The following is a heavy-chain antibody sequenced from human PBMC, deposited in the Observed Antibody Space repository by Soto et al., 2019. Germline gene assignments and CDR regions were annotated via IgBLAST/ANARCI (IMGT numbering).Heavy chain of an antibody. CDR1: GFTFDDYT. Sequence: PGGSLRLSCAAPGFTFDDYTMHWVRQAPGKGLEWVSLISWDGGSTYYADSVKGRFTISRDDSKNTAYLQMNSLKTEDTAVYYCTWGLYYDSSGYYYGPFDFWGQGTLVTVSS. V-gene: IGHV3-43*01. CDR3: TWGLYYDSSGYYYGPFDF. J-gene: IGHJ4*02. D-gene: IGHD3-22*01. CDR2: ISWDGGST.